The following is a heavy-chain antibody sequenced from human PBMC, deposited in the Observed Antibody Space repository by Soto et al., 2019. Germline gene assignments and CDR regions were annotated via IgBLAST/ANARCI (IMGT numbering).Heavy chain of an antibody. CDR1: GYSFTSLD. CDR2: MQPSSGRT. D-gene: IGHD1-26*01. Sequence: QVQLVQSGAEVREPGASVKVSCKASGYSFTSLDINWVRQTTGQGLEWMGWMQPSSGRTGYAQKFQGRATMTRDTSITTAYMELSSLTSDATAFYYCARGVTAGVDYWGQGTLVTVSS. V-gene: IGHV1-8*01. J-gene: IGHJ4*02. CDR3: ARGVTAGVDY.